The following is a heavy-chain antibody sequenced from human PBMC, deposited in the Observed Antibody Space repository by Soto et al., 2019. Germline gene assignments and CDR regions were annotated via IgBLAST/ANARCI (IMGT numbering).Heavy chain of an antibody. J-gene: IGHJ6*02. D-gene: IGHD6-19*01. CDR3: ARGSSGWYYYYGMDV. V-gene: IGHV4-34*01. CDR1: GGSFSGYY. CDR2: INHSGST. Sequence: SETLSLTCAVYGGSFSGYYWSWIRQPPGKGLEWIGEINHSGSTNYNPSLKSRVTISVDTSKNQFSLKLSSVTAADTAVYYCARGSSGWYYYYGMDVWGQGTTVTVSS.